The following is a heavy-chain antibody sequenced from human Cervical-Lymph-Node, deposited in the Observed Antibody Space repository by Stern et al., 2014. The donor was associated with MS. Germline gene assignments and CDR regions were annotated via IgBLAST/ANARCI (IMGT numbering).Heavy chain of an antibody. Sequence: QVQLVQSGAEVKKPGSSVKVSCQASGGTLISYPISWVRQAPGQGLEWLGGIMPILDTSNYAHKFQGRVTITADESTTTIYMELRSLKSEDTAVYYCARHLGSHESGWFDPWGQGTLVTVSS. D-gene: IGHD1-26*01. J-gene: IGHJ5*02. CDR3: ARHLGSHESGWFDP. V-gene: IGHV1-69*12. CDR2: IMPILDTS. CDR1: GGTLISYP.